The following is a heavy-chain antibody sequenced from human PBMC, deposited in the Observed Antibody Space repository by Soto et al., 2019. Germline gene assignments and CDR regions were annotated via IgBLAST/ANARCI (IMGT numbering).Heavy chain of an antibody. V-gene: IGHV3-53*01. CDR3: ARDDFWSGYYSDAFDI. D-gene: IGHD3-3*01. J-gene: IGHJ3*02. CDR2: IYSGGST. CDR1: GFTVSSNY. Sequence: GGSLRLSCAASGFTVSSNYMSWVRQAPGKGLEWVSVIYSGGSTYYADSVKGRFTISRDNSKNTLYLQMNSLRAEDTAVYYCARDDFWSGYYSDAFDIWGQGTMVTVSS.